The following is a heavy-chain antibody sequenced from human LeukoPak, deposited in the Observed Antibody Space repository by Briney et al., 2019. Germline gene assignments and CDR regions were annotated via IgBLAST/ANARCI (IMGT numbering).Heavy chain of an antibody. J-gene: IGHJ6*02. D-gene: IGHD3-10*01. CDR3: ARVRTIWFGELLGYYYGMDV. V-gene: IGHV4-59*01. CDR2: IYYSGST. CDR1: GGSISSYY. Sequence: PSETLSLTCTVSGGSISSYYWSWIRQPPGKGLEWVGYIYYSGSTNYNHSLKSRVTISVETSKNQFSLKLSSVTPADTACYYCARVRTIWFGELLGYYYGMDVWGQGTTVTVSS.